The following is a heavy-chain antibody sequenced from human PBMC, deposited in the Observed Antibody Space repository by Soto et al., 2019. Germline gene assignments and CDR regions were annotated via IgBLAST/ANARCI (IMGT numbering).Heavy chain of an antibody. CDR2: INPNNGVT. J-gene: IGHJ4*02. D-gene: IGHD3-22*01. V-gene: IGHV1-2*02. CDR1: GYTFTVYY. CDR3: ARGSDYYDSSGYYYEFDY. Sequence: ASVKVSCKASGYTFTVYYVHWVRQAPGQGLEWMGWINPNNGVTNYAQRFQGRVTMTRDNSKNTLYLQMNSLRAEDTAVYYCARGSDYYDSSGYYYEFDYWGQGTLVTVSS.